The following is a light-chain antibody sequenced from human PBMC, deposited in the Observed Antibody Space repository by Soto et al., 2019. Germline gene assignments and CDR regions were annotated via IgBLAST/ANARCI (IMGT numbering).Light chain of an antibody. V-gene: IGKV1-5*03. CDR2: KAS. J-gene: IGKJ4*01. Sequence: DIQMTHSPSTLSASVGDRVTITCRASQSISSWLAWYQQKPGKAPKLLIYKASSLESGVPSRFSGSGSGTEFPPTISSLQHDDFATYYRQQYNSYPTFGGGTKVEIK. CDR3: QQYNSYPT. CDR1: QSISSW.